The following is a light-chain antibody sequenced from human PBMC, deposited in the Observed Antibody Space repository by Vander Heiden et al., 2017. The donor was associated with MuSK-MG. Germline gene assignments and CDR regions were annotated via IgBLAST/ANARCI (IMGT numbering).Light chain of an antibody. V-gene: IGKV3-20*01. CDR1: QTVSDSH. J-gene: IGKJ4*01. CDR3: LHSGDSPT. CDR2: ATS. Sequence: EMVLTQSPGTLSLSPGERASLSRSASQTVSDSHLAWYQQRPGQAPRLLIYATSTRATGIPERFSGSGSGTEFTLSISRLEPEDSAVYFCLHSGDSPTFGAGTKVEI.